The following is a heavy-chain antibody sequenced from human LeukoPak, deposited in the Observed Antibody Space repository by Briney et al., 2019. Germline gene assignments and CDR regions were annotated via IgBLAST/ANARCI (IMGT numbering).Heavy chain of an antibody. Sequence: ASVKVSCKASGYTFTSYAMHWVRQAPGQRLEWMGWINAGNGNTKYSQKFQGRVTITRDTSASTAYMELSSLRSEDTAVYYCARDRLTVITMVRGVIGGFDPWGQGTLVTVSS. J-gene: IGHJ5*02. CDR1: GYTFTSYA. D-gene: IGHD3-10*01. CDR2: INAGNGNT. V-gene: IGHV1-3*01. CDR3: ARDRLTVITMVRGVIGGFDP.